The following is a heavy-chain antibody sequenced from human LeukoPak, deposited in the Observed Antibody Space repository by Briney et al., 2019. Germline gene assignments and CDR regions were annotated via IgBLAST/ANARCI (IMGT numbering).Heavy chain of an antibody. CDR3: ARHGDRGRTTFSAFSI. D-gene: IGHD1-1*01. CDR2: IYPADSDT. CDR1: GYSFPNYW. V-gene: IGHV5-51*01. J-gene: IGHJ3*02. Sequence: GESLAISCKGSGYSFPNYWIGWVRQMPGKGLEWMGNIYPADSDTRYSLSFQGQVTISADKSITTAYLQWSSLKASDTAIYYCARHGDRGRTTFSAFSIWGQGTRVTVSS.